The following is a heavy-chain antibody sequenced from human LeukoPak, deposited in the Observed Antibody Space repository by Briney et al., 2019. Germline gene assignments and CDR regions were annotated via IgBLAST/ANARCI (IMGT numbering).Heavy chain of an antibody. CDR3: AKDSRIQLWLMGTYDAFDI. V-gene: IGHV3-30*18. CDR1: GFTFSSYG. CDR2: ISYDGSNK. Sequence: GGSLRLSCAASGFTFSSYGMHWVRQAPGKGLEWVAVISYDGSNKYYVDSVKGRFTISRDNSKNTLYLQMNSLRAEDTAVYYCAKDSRIQLWLMGTYDAFDIWGQGTMVTVSS. J-gene: IGHJ3*02. D-gene: IGHD5-18*01.